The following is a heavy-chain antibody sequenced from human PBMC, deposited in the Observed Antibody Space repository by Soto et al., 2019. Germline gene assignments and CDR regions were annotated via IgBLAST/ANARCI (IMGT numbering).Heavy chain of an antibody. V-gene: IGHV4-38-2*01. D-gene: IGHD3-22*01. CDR3: RRVGPCVPDYYDSSPYTFEKWFDP. Sequence: LSLTGDVSGYSISSGYYWGWLRQPPGKGLEWIGSIYHGGSTYYNPSLKSRVTLSIDMTNNHVYLILNSVTAADTAVYYCRRVGPCVPDYYDSSPYTFEKWFDPWGQGTLVHVSS. J-gene: IGHJ5*02. CDR1: GYSISSGYY. CDR2: IYHGGST.